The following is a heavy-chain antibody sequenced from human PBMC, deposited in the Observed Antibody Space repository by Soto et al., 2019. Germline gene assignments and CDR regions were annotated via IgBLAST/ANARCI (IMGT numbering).Heavy chain of an antibody. CDR2: VYPRGFDT. J-gene: IGHJ6*01. CDR3: AKQFWSTTDWSKYFEQ. CDR1: GYDFTRNW. D-gene: IGHD3-3*02. V-gene: IGHV5-51*01. Sequence: GESLKISCETSGYDFTRNWIGWVRQRPGKGLEWVGLVYPRGFDTRYSPSFRGHVSKSADESVRTAYLQWTSLEASDTAIYYCAKQFWSTTDWSKYFEQWGQGTPVTVSS.